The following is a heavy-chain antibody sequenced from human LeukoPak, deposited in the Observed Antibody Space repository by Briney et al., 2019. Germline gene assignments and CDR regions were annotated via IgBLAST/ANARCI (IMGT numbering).Heavy chain of an antibody. D-gene: IGHD3-10*01. Sequence: PGGSLRLSCAASGITFSSYGMSWVRQAPGKGLEWVSSISSTGGTTYYADSVKGRFTISRDNSKNTLYLQMNSLRAEDTAVYYCAKERYGSGYFDYWGQGTLVTVSS. CDR1: GITFSSYG. CDR2: ISSTGGTT. J-gene: IGHJ4*02. V-gene: IGHV3-23*01. CDR3: AKERYGSGYFDY.